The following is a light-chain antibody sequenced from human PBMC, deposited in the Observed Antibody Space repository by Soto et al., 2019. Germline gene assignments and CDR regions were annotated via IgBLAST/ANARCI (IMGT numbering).Light chain of an antibody. J-gene: IGLJ1*01. CDR3: ISYTDRQSYL. CDR2: AVS. CDR1: ISDIGSYDH. V-gene: IGLV2-14*03. Sequence: QSALTHPASVSGSPGQSITISCSGTISDIGSYDHVAWYQQFPGKSPKLIIYAVSDRPSGVSDRFSGSKSGISASLTISGLQTEDEADYYCISYTDRQSYLFGTGTKVTVL.